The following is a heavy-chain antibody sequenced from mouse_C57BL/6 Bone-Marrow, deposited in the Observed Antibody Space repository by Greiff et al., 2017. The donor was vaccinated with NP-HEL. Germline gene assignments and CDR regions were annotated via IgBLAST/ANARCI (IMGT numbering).Heavy chain of an antibody. CDR3: TTLITLVVATFDY. J-gene: IGHJ2*01. Sequence: VQLQQSGAELVRPGASVKLSCTASGFNIKDDYMHWVKQRPEQGLEWIGWIDPENGDTEYASQFQGKATITADTSSNTAYLQLSSLTSEDTAVYDSTTLITLVVATFDYWGQGTTLTVSS. D-gene: IGHD1-1*01. V-gene: IGHV14-4*01. CDR1: GFNIKDDY. CDR2: IDPENGDT.